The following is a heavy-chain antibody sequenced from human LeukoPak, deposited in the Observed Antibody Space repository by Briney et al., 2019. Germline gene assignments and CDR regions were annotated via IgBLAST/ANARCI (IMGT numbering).Heavy chain of an antibody. Sequence: ASVKVPCKTSGYTFTNYAMNWVRQAPGQGLEWMGWINTNTGKATYGQGLTGRFVFSLDTSVTTAYLQISSLKAEDSAVYYCARALGDSSGYWAFDIWGLGTMVTVSS. CDR2: INTNTGKA. CDR1: GYTFTNYA. V-gene: IGHV7-4-1*02. CDR3: ARALGDSSGYWAFDI. D-gene: IGHD3-22*01. J-gene: IGHJ3*02.